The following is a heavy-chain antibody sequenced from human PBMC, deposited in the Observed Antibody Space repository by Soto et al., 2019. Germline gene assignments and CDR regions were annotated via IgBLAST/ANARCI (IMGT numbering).Heavy chain of an antibody. Sequence: SETLSLTCTVSGGSISSGGYYWSWIRQHPGKGLEWIGYIYYSGSTYYNPSLKSRVTISVDTSKNQFSLKLSSVTAADTAVYYCARVGSGYFGAGYWFDPWGQGTLVTVSS. D-gene: IGHD3-22*01. V-gene: IGHV4-31*03. CDR3: ARVGSGYFGAGYWFDP. J-gene: IGHJ5*02. CDR2: IYYSGST. CDR1: GGSISSGGYY.